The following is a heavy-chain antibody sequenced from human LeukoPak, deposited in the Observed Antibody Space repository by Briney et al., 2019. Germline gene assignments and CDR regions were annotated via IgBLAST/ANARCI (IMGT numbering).Heavy chain of an antibody. V-gene: IGHV1-24*01. CDR1: GYTLTELS. J-gene: IGHJ4*02. CDR2: FDPEDGET. CDR3: ATICSRTSCKRTTGFDY. Sequence: ASVKVSCKVSGYTLTELSMHWVRQAPGKGLEWMGGFDPEDGETIYAQKFQGRVTMTEDTSTDTAYMELSSLRSEDTAVYYCATICSRTSCKRTTGFDYWGQGTLVTVSS. D-gene: IGHD2-2*01.